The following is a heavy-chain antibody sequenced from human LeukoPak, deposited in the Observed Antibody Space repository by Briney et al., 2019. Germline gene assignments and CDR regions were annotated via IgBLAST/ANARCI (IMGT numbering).Heavy chain of an antibody. CDR1: GFTFSSYS. V-gene: IGHV3-21*01. CDR2: ISSSSSYI. Sequence: GGSLRLSCAASGFTFSSYSMNWVRQAPGKGLEGVSSISSSSSYIYYADSVKGRFTISRDNAKNSLYLQMNSLRAEDSAAYFCARNFDYGDYLWGQGTLVTVSS. D-gene: IGHD4-17*01. J-gene: IGHJ5*02. CDR3: ARNFDYGDYL.